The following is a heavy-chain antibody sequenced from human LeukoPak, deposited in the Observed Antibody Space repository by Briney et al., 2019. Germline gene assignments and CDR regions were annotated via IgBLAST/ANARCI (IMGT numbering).Heavy chain of an antibody. V-gene: IGHV1-46*01. CDR3: ARDSNGDCSGGSCYAFDY. CDR1: RYTFTSYC. D-gene: IGHD2-15*01. CDR2: INPSGGST. J-gene: IGHJ4*02. Sequence: ASVKVSCKASRYTFTSYCMHWVRQAPGQGLEWMGIINPSGGSTSYAQKFQGRVTMTRDMSTSTVYMELSSLRSEDTAVYYCARDSNGDCSGGSCYAFDYWGQGTLVTVSS.